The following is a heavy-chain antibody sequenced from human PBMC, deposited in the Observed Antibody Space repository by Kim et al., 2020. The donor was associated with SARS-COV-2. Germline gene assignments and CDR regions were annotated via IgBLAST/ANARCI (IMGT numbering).Heavy chain of an antibody. Sequence: NYHPPPKSRVPISVDTSKNQFSLKLTAVTAADTAVYYCARADQWRAFDIWGQGTLVTVSS. CDR3: ARADQWRAFDI. D-gene: IGHD6-19*01. V-gene: IGHV4-59*01. J-gene: IGHJ3*02.